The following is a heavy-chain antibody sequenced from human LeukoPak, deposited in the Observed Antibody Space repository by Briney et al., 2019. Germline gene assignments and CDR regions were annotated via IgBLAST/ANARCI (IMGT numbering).Heavy chain of an antibody. Sequence: PERSLRLSCAASGFTFSSCGIHWVRQAPGKGLEWVTVIWYDGSKRYYADSVKGRFTISRDNSKNTLYLQMNSLTAEDTAVYYCALEDGDTPFGAFDVWGQGTMVTVSS. J-gene: IGHJ3*01. D-gene: IGHD3-10*01. CDR3: ALEDGDTPFGAFDV. CDR2: IWYDGSKR. V-gene: IGHV3-33*01. CDR1: GFTFSSCG.